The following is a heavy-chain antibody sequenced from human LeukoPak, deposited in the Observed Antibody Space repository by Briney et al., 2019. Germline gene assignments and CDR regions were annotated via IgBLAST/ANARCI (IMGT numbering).Heavy chain of an antibody. Sequence: GGSLRLSCAASGFTFSSYSMSWVRQAPGKGLEWVANIKQDGSEKYYVDSVKGRFTISRDNAKNSLYLQMNSLRAEDTAVYYCAAELRSGYFVGAFDIWGQGTMVTVSS. CDR2: IKQDGSEK. CDR1: GFTFSSYS. D-gene: IGHD3-3*01. CDR3: AAELRSGYFVGAFDI. J-gene: IGHJ3*02. V-gene: IGHV3-7*01.